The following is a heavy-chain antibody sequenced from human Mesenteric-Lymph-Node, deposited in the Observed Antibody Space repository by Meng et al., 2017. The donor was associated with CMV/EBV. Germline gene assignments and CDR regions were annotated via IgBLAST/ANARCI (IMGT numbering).Heavy chain of an antibody. J-gene: IGHJ6*02. CDR3: ARARQDFGVVSYYYYGMDV. CDR2: INPNSGGT. Sequence: ASVKVSCKASGGTFSSYTISWVRQAPGQGLEWMGRINPNSGGTNYAQKFQGRVTMTRDTSISTAYMELSRLRSDDTAVYYCARARQDFGVVSYYYYGMDVWGQGTTVTVSS. D-gene: IGHD3-3*01. V-gene: IGHV1-2*02. CDR1: GGTFSSYT.